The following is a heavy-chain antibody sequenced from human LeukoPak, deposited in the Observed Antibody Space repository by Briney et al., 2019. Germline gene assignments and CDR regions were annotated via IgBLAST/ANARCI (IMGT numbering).Heavy chain of an antibody. V-gene: IGHV1-69*04. D-gene: IGHD3-22*01. J-gene: IGHJ5*02. CDR3: ARDPNYYYDSSGYYKNWFDP. Sequence: SVKVSCKASGVTFSSYAISWVRQAPGQGLEWMGRIIPIFGIANYAQKFQGRVTITADKSTSTAYMELSSLRSEDTAVYYCARDPNYYYDSSGYYKNWFDPWGQGTLVTVSS. CDR2: IIPIFGIA. CDR1: GVTFSSYA.